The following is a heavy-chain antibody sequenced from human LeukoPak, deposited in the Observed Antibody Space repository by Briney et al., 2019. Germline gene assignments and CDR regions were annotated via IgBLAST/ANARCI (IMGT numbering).Heavy chain of an antibody. CDR1: GFTFSHYW. CDR2: INQDGSEE. Sequence: GGYLRLSCAASGFTFSHYWMTWVRQAPGKGLEWVAQINQDGSEEYYMDSVKARFTISRDNAKNSVFLQMNSLRAEDTAVYYCVRDGGVSGYDLLDYWGQGTLVTVSS. D-gene: IGHD5-12*01. CDR3: VRDGGVSGYDLLDY. V-gene: IGHV3-7*01. J-gene: IGHJ4*02.